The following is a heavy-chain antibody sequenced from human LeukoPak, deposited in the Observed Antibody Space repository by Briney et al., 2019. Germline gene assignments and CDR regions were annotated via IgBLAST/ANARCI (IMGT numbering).Heavy chain of an antibody. D-gene: IGHD2-21*02. CDR3: AREYGEKRYCGGDCYPRTWFDP. J-gene: IGHJ5*02. CDR2: IYYSGST. Sequence: SETLSLTCTVSGGSISSSSYYWGWIRQPPGKGLEWIGSIYYSGSTYYNPSLKSRVTISVDTSKNQFSLKLSSVTAADTAVYYCAREYGEKRYCGGDCYPRTWFDPWGQGTLDTVSS. V-gene: IGHV4-39*07. CDR1: GGSISSSSYY.